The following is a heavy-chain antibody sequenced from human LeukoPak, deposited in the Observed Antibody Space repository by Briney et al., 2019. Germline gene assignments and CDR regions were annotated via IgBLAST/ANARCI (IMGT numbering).Heavy chain of an antibody. CDR3: AKELGLVRGVRMDV. V-gene: IGHV3-23*01. CDR1: GFTFSSHA. CDR2: ISSSGGRT. D-gene: IGHD3-10*01. Sequence: GGFLRLSFAASGFTFSSHAISWVRQAPGKGLGWVSAISSSGGRTYYADSVKGRFTISRDNSKNTLYLQMNSLRAEDTAVYCCAKELGLVRGVRMDVWGQGTTVTVSS. J-gene: IGHJ6*02.